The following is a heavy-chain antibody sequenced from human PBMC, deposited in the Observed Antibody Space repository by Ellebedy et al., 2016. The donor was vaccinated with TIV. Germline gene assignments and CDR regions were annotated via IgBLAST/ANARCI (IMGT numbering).Heavy chain of an antibody. J-gene: IGHJ5*02. V-gene: IGHV3-23*01. CDR3: AKDVEGWDL. Sequence: GESLKISXAASGFAFSRYAMSWVRQAPGKGLEWVSGIRATGDSAYYIDSVKGRFTISRDDSQNTVHLHMNSLRAEDTAIYYCAKDVEGWDLWGQGTLVTVSS. CDR2: IRATGDSA. CDR1: GFAFSRYA. D-gene: IGHD3-3*01.